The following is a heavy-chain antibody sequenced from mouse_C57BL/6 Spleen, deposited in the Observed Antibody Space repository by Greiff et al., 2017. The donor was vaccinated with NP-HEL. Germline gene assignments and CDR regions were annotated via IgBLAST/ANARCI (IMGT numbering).Heavy chain of an antibody. CDR3: ARHEEAAQVTAWFAY. J-gene: IGHJ3*01. Sequence: VQLQQSGAELVKPGASVKLSCTASGYTFTEYTIHWVKQRSGQGLVWIGWFYPGSGSIKYNEKFKDKATLTADKSTSTVYMELSRLTSEDSAVYVCARHEEAAQVTAWFAYWGQGTLVTVSA. V-gene: IGHV1-62-2*01. D-gene: IGHD3-2*02. CDR1: GYTFTEYT. CDR2: FYPGSGSI.